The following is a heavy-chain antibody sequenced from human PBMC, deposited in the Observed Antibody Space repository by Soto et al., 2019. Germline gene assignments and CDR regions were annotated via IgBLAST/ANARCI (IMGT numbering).Heavy chain of an antibody. V-gene: IGHV1-69*06. D-gene: IGHD2-2*01. CDR1: GVTFSSYA. J-gene: IGHJ5*02. Sequence: SVKVSCKASGVTFSSYAISWVRQAPGQGLEWMGGIIPIFGTANYAQKFQGRVTITADKSTSTAYMELSSLRSEDTAVYYCARGYCSSTSCWFDPWGQGTLVTVSS. CDR3: ARGYCSSTSCWFDP. CDR2: IIPIFGTA.